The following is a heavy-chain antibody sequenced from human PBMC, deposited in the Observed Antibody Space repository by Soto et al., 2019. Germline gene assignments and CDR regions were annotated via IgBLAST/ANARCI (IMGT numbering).Heavy chain of an antibody. V-gene: IGHV3-74*01. CDR2: INVDGTST. Sequence: EVQLVESGGGLVQPGGSLRLSCAASGFLFSGYWIHWVRQAPGKGLVWVSRINVDGTSTAYADSVKGRFTISRDNAKNTLSLQMNSLRAEDTAVYYCARMFGGSGRFFDYGGQGTLVTVSS. CDR1: GFLFSGYW. J-gene: IGHJ4*02. CDR3: ARMFGGSGRFFDY. D-gene: IGHD3-10*01.